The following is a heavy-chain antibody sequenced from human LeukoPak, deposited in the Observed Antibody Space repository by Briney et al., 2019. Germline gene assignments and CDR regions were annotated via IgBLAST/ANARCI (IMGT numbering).Heavy chain of an antibody. D-gene: IGHD2-2*01. J-gene: IGHJ6*02. CDR3: ATDIVVVPAAQPAYYYYGMDV. CDR2: ISGSGGST. Sequence: GGSLRLSCAASGFTFSSYAMSWVRQAPGKGLEWVSAISGSGGSTYYADSVKGRFTIPRDNSKNTLYLQMNSLRAEDTAVYYCATDIVVVPAAQPAYYYYGMDVWGQGTTVTVSS. V-gene: IGHV3-23*01. CDR1: GFTFSSYA.